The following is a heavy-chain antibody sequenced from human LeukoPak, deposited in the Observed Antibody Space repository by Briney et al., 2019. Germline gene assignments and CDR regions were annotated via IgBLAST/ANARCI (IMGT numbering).Heavy chain of an antibody. CDR1: GYTLTSYG. CDR2: ISAYNGNT. Sequence: GASVKVSCKASGYTLTSYGISWVRQAPGQGLEWMGWISAYNGNTNYAQKLQGRVTMTTDTSTSTAYMELRSLRSDDTAVYYCARDQDDYGDYGYYYGMDVWGQGTTVTVSS. CDR3: ARDQDDYGDYGYYYGMDV. V-gene: IGHV1-18*01. J-gene: IGHJ6*02. D-gene: IGHD4-17*01.